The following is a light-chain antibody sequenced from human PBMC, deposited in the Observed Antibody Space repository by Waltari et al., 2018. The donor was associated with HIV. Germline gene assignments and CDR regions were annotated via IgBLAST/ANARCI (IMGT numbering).Light chain of an antibody. J-gene: IGLJ2*01. CDR2: KDN. CDR1: ILARKY. V-gene: IGLV3-25*03. Sequence: SHELTQPPSVSVSPGQTATISCSGDILARKYAYWFQQKPGQAPVLLIYKDNERPTASTEGFAGSSSGATVTLTITVVRAEDEADYYCQGIDSSGRKVFGGGTRLTVL. CDR3: QGIDSSGRKV.